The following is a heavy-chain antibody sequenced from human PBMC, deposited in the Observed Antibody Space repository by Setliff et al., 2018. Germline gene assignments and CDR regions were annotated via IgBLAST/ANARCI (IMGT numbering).Heavy chain of an antibody. CDR1: GGSMTDFF. CDR2: IYSSGSS. V-gene: IGHV4-59*01. Sequence: SETLSLTCSVTGGSMTDFFWNWIRQPPGKGLEWIGYIYSSGSSNYNPSLKSRVTISVDTSKNQFSLRLSSVTAADTAVYYCARAAKYDSSGYYGFWFDPWGQGNLVTVSS. CDR3: ARAAKYDSSGYYGFWFDP. D-gene: IGHD3-22*01. J-gene: IGHJ5*02.